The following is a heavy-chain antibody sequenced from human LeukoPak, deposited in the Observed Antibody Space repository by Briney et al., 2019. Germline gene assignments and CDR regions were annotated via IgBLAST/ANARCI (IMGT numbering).Heavy chain of an antibody. CDR2: IRYDGIVT. CDR3: ARANPADFNL. Sequence: GGSLRLSCVASEFTFSNYWIHWVRQPPGKGLVWVSRIRYDGIVTNYADSVEGRFTISRDNAKNTVHLQMNSLRDDDTAVYYCARANPADFNLWGRGTLVTVSS. J-gene: IGHJ2*01. CDR1: EFTFSNYW. V-gene: IGHV3-74*01. D-gene: IGHD1-14*01.